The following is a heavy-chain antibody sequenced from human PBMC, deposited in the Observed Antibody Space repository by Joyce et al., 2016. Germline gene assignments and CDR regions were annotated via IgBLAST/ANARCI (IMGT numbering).Heavy chain of an antibody. CDR3: ARASHGWYFDP. J-gene: IGHJ5*02. D-gene: IGHD6-19*01. V-gene: IGHV1-3*05. Sequence: QVQVVQSGAEEKKPGASVKVSCNASGFTFTDYAIYWVRQAPGQTLEWMGWIKAGDGDIKYSQKFQGRATFARDTSATTVYMELTSLRFEDTAVYYCARASHGWYFDPWGQGTLVTVSS. CDR1: GFTFTDYA. CDR2: IKAGDGDI.